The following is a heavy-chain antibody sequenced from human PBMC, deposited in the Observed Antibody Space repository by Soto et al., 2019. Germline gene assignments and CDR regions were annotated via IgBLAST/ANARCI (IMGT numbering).Heavy chain of an antibody. CDR1: GFTFSSYA. Sequence: GGSLRLSCAASGFTFSSYAMSWVRQAPGKGLEWVSAISGSGGSTYYADSVKGRFTISRDNSKNTLYLQMNSLRAEDTAVYYCAKDLRGIVGATTDYWGQGTLVTVSS. D-gene: IGHD1-26*01. J-gene: IGHJ4*02. CDR3: AKDLRGIVGATTDY. V-gene: IGHV3-23*01. CDR2: ISGSGGST.